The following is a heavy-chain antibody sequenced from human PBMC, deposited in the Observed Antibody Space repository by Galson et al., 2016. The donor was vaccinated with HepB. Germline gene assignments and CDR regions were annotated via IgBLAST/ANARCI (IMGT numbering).Heavy chain of an antibody. CDR1: GFTFSDYA. CDR3: AQSSYDYVWGSYRFDS. J-gene: IGHJ4*02. D-gene: IGHD3-16*02. V-gene: IGHV3-23*01. Sequence: SLRLSCAASGFTFSDYAMSWVRQAPGKGLEWVSGISGNGGRTYDADSVEGRFTISRDNSKNTLYLQMNSLRAEDTAIYYCAQSSYDYVWGSYRFDSWGQGTLVTVSS. CDR2: ISGNGGRT.